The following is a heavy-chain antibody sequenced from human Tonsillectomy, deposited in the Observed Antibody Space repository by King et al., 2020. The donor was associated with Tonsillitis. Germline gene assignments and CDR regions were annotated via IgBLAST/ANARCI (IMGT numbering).Heavy chain of an antibody. J-gene: IGHJ4*02. D-gene: IGHD4/OR15-4a*01. CDR1: GFTLNTNW. CDR2: IKQDGSET. Sequence: VQLVECGGGLVQPGGSLRLSCGASGFTLNTNWMGWVRQAPGKGLEWLANIKQDGSETYNVDSVKGRFTISRDNAKNSQYLQMNSLRVDDTAVYYCVRGPNYGDRSDYFDFWGQGTLVTVSS. V-gene: IGHV3-7*04. CDR3: VRGPNYGDRSDYFDF.